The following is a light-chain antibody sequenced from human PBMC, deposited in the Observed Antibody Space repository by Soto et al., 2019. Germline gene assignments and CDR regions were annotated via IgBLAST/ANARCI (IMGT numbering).Light chain of an antibody. V-gene: IGLV2-14*01. CDR3: SSYTSSSTRV. CDR1: GSDIGRYNY. Sequence: QSALTQPASVSGSPGQSITISCTGSGSDIGRYNYVSWYQHHPGKVPKLIIYGVSNRPSGVSSRFSGSKSGNTASLTISGLQAEDESDYYCSSYTSSSTRVFGTGTKLTVL. CDR2: GVS. J-gene: IGLJ1*01.